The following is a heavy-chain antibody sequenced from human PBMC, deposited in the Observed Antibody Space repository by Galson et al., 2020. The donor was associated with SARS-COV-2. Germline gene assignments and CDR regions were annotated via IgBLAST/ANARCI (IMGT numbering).Heavy chain of an antibody. CDR1: GFTFSSYA. J-gene: IGHJ4*02. CDR2: ISSNGGST. Sequence: GGSLRLSCAASGFTFSSYAMHWVRQAPGKGLEYVSAISSNGGSTYYANSVKGRFTISRDNSKNTLYLQMGSLRAEDMAVYYCARGGPRVREPGGYWGQGTLVTVSS. V-gene: IGHV3-64*01. CDR3: ARGGPRVREPGGY. D-gene: IGHD3-10*01.